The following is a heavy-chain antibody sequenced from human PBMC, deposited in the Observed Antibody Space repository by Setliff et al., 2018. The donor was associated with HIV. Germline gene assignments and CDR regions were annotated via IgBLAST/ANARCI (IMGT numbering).Heavy chain of an antibody. CDR2: IYRSGST. CDR1: GGSSSSSSFY. J-gene: IGHJ3*02. V-gene: IGHV4-39*01. Sequence: SETLSLTCTVSGGSSSSSSFYWGWIRQPPGKGLEWIGNIYRSGSTYYNPSRRSRVTISVDTSKNQFYLNLNSVTDADTALYYCARHKDSDYVWGSYRPDGFDIWGQGTTVTVSS. D-gene: IGHD3-16*02. CDR3: ARHKDSDYVWGSYRPDGFDI.